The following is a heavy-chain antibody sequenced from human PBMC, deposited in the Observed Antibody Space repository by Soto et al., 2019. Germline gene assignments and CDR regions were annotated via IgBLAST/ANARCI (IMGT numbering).Heavy chain of an antibody. D-gene: IGHD4-17*01. Sequence: ELQLVESGGDLVQHGGSLRLSCAASGFTLTSYWMHWVRQSPGKGLVWVSRINPDGSRTSYADSVKGRFTISRDNAKNTLYLQMNSLGADDTAVYYCARVAVTTYYFDYWGHGTLVTVSS. CDR3: ARVAVTTYYFDY. CDR2: INPDGSRT. V-gene: IGHV3-74*01. CDR1: GFTLTSYW. J-gene: IGHJ4*01.